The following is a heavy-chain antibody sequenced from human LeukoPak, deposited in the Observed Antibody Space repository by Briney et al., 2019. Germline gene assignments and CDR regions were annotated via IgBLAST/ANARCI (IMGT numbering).Heavy chain of an antibody. CDR3: AKDGELYSSGWYLNY. CDR2: IPYDGSNK. CDR1: GFTFSSYG. D-gene: IGHD6-19*01. V-gene: IGHV3-30*02. J-gene: IGHJ4*02. Sequence: GGSLRLSCAASGFTFSSYGMYWVRQAPGEGLEWVAFIPYDGSNKYYADSLKGRFSISRDNSKNTLYLQMNSLRAEDTAVYYCAKDGELYSSGWYLNYWGQGTLVTVSS.